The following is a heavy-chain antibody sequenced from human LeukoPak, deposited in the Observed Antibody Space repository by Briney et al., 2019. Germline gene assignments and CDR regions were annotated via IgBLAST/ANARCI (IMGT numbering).Heavy chain of an antibody. J-gene: IGHJ5*01. Sequence: PGGSLRLSRAASGFTFTNCAMTWVRQAPGKGLEWVSSISGSGASTYYADSVRGRFTISRDNSKNTVYLQMDGLSVEDTALYYCAKDQSRVGASDPFDSWGQGTQVTVSS. V-gene: IGHV3-23*01. D-gene: IGHD1-26*01. CDR3: AKDQSRVGASDPFDS. CDR2: ISGSGAST. CDR1: GFTFTNCA.